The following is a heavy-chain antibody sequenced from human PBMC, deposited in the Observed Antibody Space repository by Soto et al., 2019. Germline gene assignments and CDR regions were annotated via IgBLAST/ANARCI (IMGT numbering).Heavy chain of an antibody. Sequence: QVQLQESGPGLVKPSQTLSLTCTVSGGSISSGGYYWSWIRQHPGKGLEWIGYIYYSGSTYYNPSLKSRVTISVDTSKNQFSLKLSSVTAAATAVYYCARSPPGGFGESNAFEIWGQGTMVTVSS. CDR2: IYYSGST. CDR3: ARSPPGGFGESNAFEI. V-gene: IGHV4-31*03. D-gene: IGHD3-10*01. CDR1: GGSISSGGYY. J-gene: IGHJ3*02.